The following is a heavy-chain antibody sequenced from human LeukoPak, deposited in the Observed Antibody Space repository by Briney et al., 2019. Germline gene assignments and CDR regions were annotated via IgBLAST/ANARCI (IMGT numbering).Heavy chain of an antibody. Sequence: GGSLRLSCAASGFTFNKYAIIWVRQAPGKGLEWVSAISGRSASIYYADSVKGRFTVSRDYSKNTLYLQMNSLRAEDTAVYYCAKDIGKYDLHYFYYWGQGTLVTVSS. J-gene: IGHJ4*02. D-gene: IGHD2/OR15-2a*01. CDR1: GFTFNKYA. V-gene: IGHV3-23*01. CDR3: AKDIGKYDLHYFYY. CDR2: ISGRSASI.